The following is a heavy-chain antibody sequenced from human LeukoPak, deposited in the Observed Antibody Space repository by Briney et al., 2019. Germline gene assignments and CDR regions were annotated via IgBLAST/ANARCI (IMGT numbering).Heavy chain of an antibody. CDR3: ARDPGVVPAANLRIDAFDI. D-gene: IGHD2-2*01. Sequence: GGSLRLCCAASGFTVSSNYMSWVRQAPGKGLEWVSVIYSGGSTYYADSVKGRFTISRDNSKNTLYLQMNSLRAEDTAVYYCARDPGVVPAANLRIDAFDIWGQGTMVTVSS. CDR2: IYSGGST. CDR1: GFTVSSNY. V-gene: IGHV3-66*01. J-gene: IGHJ3*02.